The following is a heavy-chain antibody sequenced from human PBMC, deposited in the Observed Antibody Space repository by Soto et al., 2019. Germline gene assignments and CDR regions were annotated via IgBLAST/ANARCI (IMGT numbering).Heavy chain of an antibody. Sequence: QVQLVESGGGVVQPGRSLRLSCAASGFTFSSYGMHWVRQAPGKGLEWVGVIWYDGSNKYYADSVKGRFTISRDKSKNKLYLQMNSLRAEDTAVYYCASDSTWIQLWVDAFDIWGQGTMFTVSS. CDR2: IWYDGSNK. CDR1: GFTFSSYG. V-gene: IGHV3-33*01. J-gene: IGHJ3*02. CDR3: ASDSTWIQLWVDAFDI. D-gene: IGHD5-18*01.